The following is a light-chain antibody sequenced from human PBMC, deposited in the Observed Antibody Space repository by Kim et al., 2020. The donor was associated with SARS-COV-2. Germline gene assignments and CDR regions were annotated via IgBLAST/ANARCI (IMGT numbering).Light chain of an antibody. J-gene: IGLJ2*01. Sequence: QSVLTQPPSVSGAPGQRVTISCTGRSSNIGAGYDVHWYQQLPGTAPKRLIYGNSNRPTGVPDRFSGSKSGTSASLAITGLQAEEEADYYCQSYDSSMSVVFGGGTQRTVL. V-gene: IGLV1-40*01. CDR3: QSYDSSMSVV. CDR1: SSNIGAGYD. CDR2: GNS.